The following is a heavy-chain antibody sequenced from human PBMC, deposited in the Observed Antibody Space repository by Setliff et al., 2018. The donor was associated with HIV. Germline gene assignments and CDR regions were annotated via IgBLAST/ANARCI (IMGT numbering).Heavy chain of an antibody. CDR1: GDSISSCISTHY. CDR3: TRGPGGTVPKPLEAFDV. J-gene: IGHJ3*01. D-gene: IGHD1-7*01. CDR2: IFNSGDS. V-gene: IGHV4-61*01. Sequence: SETLSLTCTVSGDSISSCISTHYCTWIRQPPGAGLEWIGYIFNSGDSEYNPSLQSRATISRDPSKSQVSLTLNSATAADTAVYYCTRGPGGTVPKPLEAFDVWGRGAVVTVSS.